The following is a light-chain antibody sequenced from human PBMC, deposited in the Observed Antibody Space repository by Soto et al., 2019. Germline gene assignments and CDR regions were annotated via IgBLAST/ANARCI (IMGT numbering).Light chain of an antibody. CDR1: QSVSSN. J-gene: IGKJ2*01. CDR3: HHYNNWPPRNT. CDR2: DTS. V-gene: IGKV3-15*01. Sequence: EIVMTQSPATLSLSPGERATLSCRASQSVSSNLVWYLQKPGQAPRLLIYDTSTRATNVPARFSGSGSETEFTLTISGQQSEDFGIYYCHHYNNWPPRNTFGQGTKLEIK.